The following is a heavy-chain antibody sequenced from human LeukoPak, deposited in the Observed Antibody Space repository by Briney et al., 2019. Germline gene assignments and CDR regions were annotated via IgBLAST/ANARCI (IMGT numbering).Heavy chain of an antibody. V-gene: IGHV5-51*01. CDR1: GYNFTRYW. D-gene: IGHD5-12*01. Sequence: GESLKISCQASGYNFTRYWIGWVRQMPGKGLEWMGLLHPRDSDTRYSPSFQGQVTFSADNSINTAYLQWSSLRASDTAIYYCARQMGVASRKNYFDSWGQGTLVTVSA. CDR2: LHPRDSDT. J-gene: IGHJ4*02. CDR3: ARQMGVASRKNYFDS.